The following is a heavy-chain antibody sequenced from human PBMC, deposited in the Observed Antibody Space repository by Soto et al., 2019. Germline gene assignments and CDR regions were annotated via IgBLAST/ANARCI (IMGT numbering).Heavy chain of an antibody. CDR3: VRDFGATVTGNFQH. Sequence: VQLVESGGGLVQPGGSLRLSCAASGFTFSSYWMHWVRQAPGKGLVWVSRINSDGSSITYADSVKGRFTISRDNAKNTLYLQMNSLRVEDTAVYYCVRDFGATVTGNFQHWGQGTLVTVSS. V-gene: IGHV3-74*01. CDR1: GFTFSSYW. D-gene: IGHD4-17*01. J-gene: IGHJ1*01. CDR2: INSDGSSI.